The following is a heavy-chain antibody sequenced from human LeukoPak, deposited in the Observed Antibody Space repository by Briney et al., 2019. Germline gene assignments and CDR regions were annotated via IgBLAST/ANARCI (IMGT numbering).Heavy chain of an antibody. J-gene: IGHJ6*03. D-gene: IGHD5-12*01. CDR2: IYYSGST. Sequence: SETLSLTCTVSGGSISSSSYYWGWLRHPPGTGLEGIGSIYYSGSTYYNPSLKSRVTISVDTSKNQFSLKLSSVTAADTAVYYCARLIVDIVATIGGRYYYYYMDVWGKGTTVTISS. CDR3: ARLIVDIVATIGGRYYYYYMDV. V-gene: IGHV4-39*07. CDR1: GGSISSSSYY.